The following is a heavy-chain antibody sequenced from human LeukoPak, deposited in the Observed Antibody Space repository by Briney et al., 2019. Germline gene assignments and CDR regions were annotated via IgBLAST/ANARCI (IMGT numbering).Heavy chain of an antibody. Sequence: ASVNVSFKVSVYSLSYLSLQWVRQAPGQGREWMGGFNPEHTETIYSQKFQGRVTLTEDTSTDTAYMELSSLRSEDTAMYFCAQQKAGYSGSPSWFDPWGQGTLVTVSS. CDR1: VYSLSYLS. CDR3: AQQKAGYSGSPSWFDP. D-gene: IGHD5-12*01. CDR2: FNPEHTET. V-gene: IGHV1-24*01. J-gene: IGHJ5*02.